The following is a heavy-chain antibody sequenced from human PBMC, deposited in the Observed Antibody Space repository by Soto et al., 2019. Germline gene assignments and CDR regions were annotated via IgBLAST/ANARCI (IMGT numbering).Heavy chain of an antibody. CDR2: IYYSGST. V-gene: IGHV4-30-4*01. J-gene: IGHJ6*01. D-gene: IGHD2-15*01. CDR1: GGSISSGDYY. Sequence: PSETLSLTCTVSGGSISSGDYYWSWIRQPPGKGLEWIGYIYYSGSTYYNPSLKSRVTISVDTSKNQFSLKLSSVTAADTAVYYCARGGCSGGSRDVRPYYYIYGMDDGSQGASLNVST. CDR3: ARGGCSGGSRDVRPYYYIYGMDD.